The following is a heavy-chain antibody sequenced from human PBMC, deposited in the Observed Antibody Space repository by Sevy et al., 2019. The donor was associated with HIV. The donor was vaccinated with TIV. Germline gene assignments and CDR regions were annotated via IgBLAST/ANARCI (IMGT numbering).Heavy chain of an antibody. CDR3: ARDGYNQGWYFDY. CDR2: IYYSGST. Sequence: SETLSLKCSVSGGSVNNHYWTWIRQPPGKGLEWIGYIYYSGSTNYNPSLKSRVTISVDTSKNQFSLKLSSVTAADTAVYYCARDGYNQGWYFDYWGQGTLVTVSS. CDR1: GGSVNNHY. D-gene: IGHD5-12*01. V-gene: IGHV4-59*02. J-gene: IGHJ4*02.